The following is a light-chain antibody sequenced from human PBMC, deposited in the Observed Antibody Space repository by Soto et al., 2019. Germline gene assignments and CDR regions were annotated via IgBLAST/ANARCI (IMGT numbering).Light chain of an antibody. V-gene: IGKV1-9*01. J-gene: IGKJ1*01. Sequence: DIQLTQSPSFLSASVRDRITISCRASQGISSDLAWYQQKPGKAPKLLIFAASTLQSGVPSRFSGSGSGTEFTLKINSLQPEDFATYWCQQFHTYPRTFGQGTKVDIK. CDR3: QQFHTYPRT. CDR1: QGISSD. CDR2: AAS.